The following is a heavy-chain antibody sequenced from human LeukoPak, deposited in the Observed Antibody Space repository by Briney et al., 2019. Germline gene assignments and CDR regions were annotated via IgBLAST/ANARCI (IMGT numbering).Heavy chain of an antibody. J-gene: IGHJ4*02. CDR3: AKPLIVRATTGWLRS. D-gene: IGHD1-26*01. CDR2: ISGSGGST. Sequence: PGGSLRLSCAASGFTFSSYAMSWVRQAPGKGLECVSAISGSGGSTYYADSVKGRFTISRDNSKNTLHLQMNSLRAEDTAVYYCAKPLIVRATTGWLRSCGQGTLVTVSS. CDR1: GFTFSSYA. V-gene: IGHV3-23*01.